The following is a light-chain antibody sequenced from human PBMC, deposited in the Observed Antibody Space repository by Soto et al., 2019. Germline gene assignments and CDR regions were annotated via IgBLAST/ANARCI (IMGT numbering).Light chain of an antibody. Sequence: VLTQSPGPLSLAPGARATLSCRARPRVSSSYLAWYQQKPGQAPRLLIYGASSRATGIPDRFSGSGSGTDFTLTISRLEPEDFAVYYGQQYGSSPSITFGQGTRLEI. J-gene: IGKJ5*01. CDR1: PRVSSSY. CDR3: QQYGSSPSIT. V-gene: IGKV3-20*01. CDR2: GAS.